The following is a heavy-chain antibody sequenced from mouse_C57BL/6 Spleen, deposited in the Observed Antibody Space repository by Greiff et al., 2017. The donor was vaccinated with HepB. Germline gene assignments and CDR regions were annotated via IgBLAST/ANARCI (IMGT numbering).Heavy chain of an antibody. D-gene: IGHD1-1*01. CDR2: IGPGSGST. V-gene: IGHV1-77*01. CDR1: GYTFTDYY. J-gene: IGHJ1*03. Sequence: VQLQQSGAELVKPGASVKISCKASGYTFTDYYINWVKQRPGQGLEWIGKIGPGSGSTYYNEKFKGKATLTADKSSSTAYMQLSSLTSEDSAVYYCAREYGSSYWYFDVWGTGTTVTVSS. CDR3: AREYGSSYWYFDV.